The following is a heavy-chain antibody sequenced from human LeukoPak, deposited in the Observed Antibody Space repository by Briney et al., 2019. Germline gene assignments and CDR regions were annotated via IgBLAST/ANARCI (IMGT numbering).Heavy chain of an antibody. V-gene: IGHV3-23*01. CDR2: ITPNGGFA. D-gene: IGHD3-10*01. CDR3: AKPHASGIYLPYDN. J-gene: IGHJ4*02. CDR1: GFLFSDCT. Sequence: GGSLRLSCAASGFLFSDCTMSWLRQAPGEGLQWISAITPNGGFATYAESAKGRFFISRDNSRNTLYLQMNSLRAEDTAVYYCAKPHASGIYLPYDNWGQGTPVTVSS.